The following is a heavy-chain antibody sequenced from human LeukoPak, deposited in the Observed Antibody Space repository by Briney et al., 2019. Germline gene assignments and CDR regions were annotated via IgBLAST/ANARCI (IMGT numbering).Heavy chain of an antibody. CDR1: AGTFISYA. D-gene: IGHD3-22*01. CDR3: ASDLCLTTRCDVSYYYGMDV. Sequence: GSSVQVSYKASAGTFISYAISWVGQAPGQGLEWMGRIIPILGIANYAQKFQGRVTSTADKSTSTAYKELSSLRSEVTAVYYCASDLCLTTRCDVSYYYGMDVWGQGTTVTVSS. J-gene: IGHJ6*02. CDR2: IIPILGIA. V-gene: IGHV1-69*04.